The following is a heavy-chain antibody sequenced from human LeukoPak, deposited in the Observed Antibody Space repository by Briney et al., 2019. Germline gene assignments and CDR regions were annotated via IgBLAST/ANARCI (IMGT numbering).Heavy chain of an antibody. J-gene: IGHJ4*02. D-gene: IGHD3-22*01. V-gene: IGHV3-53*04. CDR3: ARVKPSGYYSR. Sequence: GGSLRLSCAASGFTFSSNYMSWVRQAPGKGLEWVSVIYSGGSTYYADSVKGRFTISRHNSKNTLYVQMNSLRAEDTAVYYCARVKPSGYYSRWGQGTLVTVSS. CDR1: GFTFSSNY. CDR2: IYSGGST.